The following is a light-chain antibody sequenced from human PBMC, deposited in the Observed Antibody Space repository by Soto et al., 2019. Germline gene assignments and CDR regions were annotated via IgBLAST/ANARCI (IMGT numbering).Light chain of an antibody. V-gene: IGKV3-11*01. CDR2: DAS. Sequence: ENVLTQSPGTLSLSPGEIATPSCRASQSVRTYLAWYQNKPGQEPRLLIFDASKRATGIPARFSGSGSGTDFNLTISEVQSEDFAVYYCQQRQSWTRTFGQGTKVDIK. CDR3: QQRQSWTRT. CDR1: QSVRTY. J-gene: IGKJ1*01.